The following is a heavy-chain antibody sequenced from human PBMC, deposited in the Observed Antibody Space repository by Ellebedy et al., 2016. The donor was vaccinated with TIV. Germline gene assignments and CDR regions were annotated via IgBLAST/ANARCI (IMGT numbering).Heavy chain of an antibody. CDR2: FGVSGDGT. CDR3: ARGKSGTYIHHAFDY. Sequence: GESLKIPCAASGFTFSSYAMSWVRQAPGKGLEWGSGFGVSGDGTYYADSVKGRFTISRDYSKNTLYLQMNSLRAEDTAIYYCARGKSGTYIHHAFDYWGQGTLVTVSS. CDR1: GFTFSSYA. J-gene: IGHJ4*02. V-gene: IGHV3-23*01. D-gene: IGHD1-14*01.